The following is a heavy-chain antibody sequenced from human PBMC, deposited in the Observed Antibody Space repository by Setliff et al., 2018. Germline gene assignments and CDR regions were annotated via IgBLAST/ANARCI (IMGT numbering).Heavy chain of an antibody. D-gene: IGHD3-22*01. CDR3: AKDTYYYDSSGYYVFDY. CDR1: RFTFSVYV. V-gene: IGHV3-23*01. Sequence: LRLSCTASRFTFSVYVMAWVRQAPGKGLEWVSSITGSGGGTYYADSVKGRFIVSRDNSKNTLYLQMNSLRVDDTAIYYCAKDTYYYDSSGYYVFDYWGQGTLVTVSS. J-gene: IGHJ4*02. CDR2: ITGSGGGT.